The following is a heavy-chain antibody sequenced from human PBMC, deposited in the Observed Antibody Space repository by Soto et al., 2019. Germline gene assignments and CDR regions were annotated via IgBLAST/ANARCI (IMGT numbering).Heavy chain of an antibody. CDR1: GGSISSSSYY. Sequence: SETLSLTCTVSGGSISSSSYYWGWIRQPPGKGLEWIGSIYYSGSTYYNPSLKSRVTISVDTSKNQFSLKLSSVTAADKAVYYCARGSSSWYVGYWGQGTLVTVSS. V-gene: IGHV4-39*01. CDR3: ARGSSSWYVGY. CDR2: IYYSGST. J-gene: IGHJ4*02. D-gene: IGHD6-13*01.